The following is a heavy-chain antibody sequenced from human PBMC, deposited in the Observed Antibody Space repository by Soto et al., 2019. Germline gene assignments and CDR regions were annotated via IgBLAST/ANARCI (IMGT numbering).Heavy chain of an antibody. V-gene: IGHV3-9*01. Sequence: EVQLVESGGGLVQPGRSLRLSCAASGFTFDDYAMRWVRQAPGKGLEWVSGISWNSGSIGYADSVKGRFTISRDNAKNSLYLQMNSLRAEDTALYYCAKDHSFVRFLEWSTYYYYYMDVWGKGTTVTVSS. J-gene: IGHJ6*03. D-gene: IGHD3-3*01. CDR2: ISWNSGSI. CDR1: GFTFDDYA. CDR3: AKDHSFVRFLEWSTYYYYYMDV.